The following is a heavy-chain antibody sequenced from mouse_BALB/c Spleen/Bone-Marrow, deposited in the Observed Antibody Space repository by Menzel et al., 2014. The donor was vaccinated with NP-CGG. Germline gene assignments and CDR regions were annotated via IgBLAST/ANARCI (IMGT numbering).Heavy chain of an antibody. CDR3: VRNWDPY. J-gene: IGHJ2*01. CDR1: GYTFTDYY. Sequence: VQLQQSGPELVKPGASVKISCKVSGYTFTDYYINWVKPKPGQGLEWIGWIYPGSGNTKYNEKFEGKATLTVDTSSSTAYMQLSSLASEDTAVYFCVRNWDPYWGQGTTLTVSS. V-gene: IGHV1-84*02. D-gene: IGHD4-1*01. CDR2: IYPGSGNT.